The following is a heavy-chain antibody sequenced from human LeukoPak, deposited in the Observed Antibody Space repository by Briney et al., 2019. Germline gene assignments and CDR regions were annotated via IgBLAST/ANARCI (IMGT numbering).Heavy chain of an antibody. Sequence: GGSLRLSCSASGFTFTTYALHWVRQAPGKGLEYVSDISSNGGTTYYADSVKGRFTISRDNSKNTLYLQMDSLRAEDTAVYYCARFLGSGSYWGQGTLVTVSS. V-gene: IGHV3-64*04. J-gene: IGHJ4*02. CDR3: ARFLGSGSY. D-gene: IGHD3-10*01. CDR1: GFTFTTYA. CDR2: ISSNGGTT.